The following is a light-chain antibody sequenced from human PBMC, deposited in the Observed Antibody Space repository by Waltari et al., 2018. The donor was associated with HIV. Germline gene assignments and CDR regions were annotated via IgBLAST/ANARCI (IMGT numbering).Light chain of an antibody. CDR1: SSDVGGSNY. Sequence: HSALTQPASVSGSPGQSITIPCTGTSSDVGGSNYVSWYRLHPGEVPKLMLFDVNNRPSGVSNRFSGSKSGNTASLTISGLQVEDEADYYCSSYTSSSIVIFGGGTKVTVL. CDR2: DVN. V-gene: IGLV2-14*03. J-gene: IGLJ2*01. CDR3: SSYTSSSIVI.